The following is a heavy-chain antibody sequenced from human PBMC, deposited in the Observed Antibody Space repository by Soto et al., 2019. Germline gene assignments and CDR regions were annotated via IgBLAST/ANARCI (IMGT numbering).Heavy chain of an antibody. Sequence: XXSLRLSCAPSGFTFSSYGMHWVPQAPGKGLEWWAVISYDGSNKYYADSVKGRFTASRDNSKNTLYLKMNSLRTEDTAVYYCAKDWGGVGSSWGQGTLVTVSS. CDR3: AKDWGGVGSS. D-gene: IGHD3-16*01. V-gene: IGHV3-30*18. J-gene: IGHJ5*02. CDR2: ISYDGSNK. CDR1: GFTFSSYG.